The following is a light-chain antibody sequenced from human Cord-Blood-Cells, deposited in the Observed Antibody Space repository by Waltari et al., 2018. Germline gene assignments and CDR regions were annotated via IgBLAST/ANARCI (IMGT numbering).Light chain of an antibody. V-gene: IGKV2-28*01. J-gene: IGKJ1*01. CDR1: QSLLHSNGYNY. CDR2: LGS. Sequence: IVMTQSPLSLPVTPGEPASISCRSSQSLLHSNGYNYLDWYLQKPGQSPQLLIYLGSNRASGVPDRFSGRGSGTDFTLKISRVEAEDVGVYYCMQALQTPLTFGQGTKVEIK. CDR3: MQALQTPLT.